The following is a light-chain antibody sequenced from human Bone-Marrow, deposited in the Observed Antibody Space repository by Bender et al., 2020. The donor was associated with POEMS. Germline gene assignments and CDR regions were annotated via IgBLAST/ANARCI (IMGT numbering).Light chain of an antibody. V-gene: IGLV2-14*02. CDR3: SSYRGSSDRDHRHVV. J-gene: IGLJ2*01. CDR2: DGT. Sequence: QAALTQPASVSGSPGQSITISCTGTSSDVGSDNLVSWFQQRPGTAPKLILFDGTERPSGISNRFSGSMSDNTASLTISWLPTEDVADYYCSSYRGSSDRDHRHVVFGGGTKLTVL. CDR1: SSDVGSDNL.